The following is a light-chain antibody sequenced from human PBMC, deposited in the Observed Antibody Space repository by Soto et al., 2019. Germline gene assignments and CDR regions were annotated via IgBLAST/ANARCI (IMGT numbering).Light chain of an antibody. CDR1: SSNIGSNT. J-gene: IGLJ1*01. CDR2: SNN. Sequence: QSVLTQSPSASGTPGQRVTISCSGSSSNIGSNTVNWYQQLPGTAPKLLIYSNNQRPSGVPDRFSGSKSGTSASLAISGLQSEDEADYYCAAWDDSLNGVYVFGTGTKLTVL. CDR3: AAWDDSLNGVYV. V-gene: IGLV1-44*01.